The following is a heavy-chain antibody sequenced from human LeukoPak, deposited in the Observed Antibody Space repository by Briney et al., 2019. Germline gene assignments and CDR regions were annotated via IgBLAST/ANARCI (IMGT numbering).Heavy chain of an antibody. CDR2: IYYSGST. J-gene: IGHJ4*02. CDR3: ARRPNSGSYTRFDY. CDR1: GGSISSSSYY. D-gene: IGHD1-26*01. V-gene: IGHV4-39*01. Sequence: SETLSLTCTVSGGSISSSSYYWGWIRQPPGKGLEWIGSIYYSGSTYYNPSLKSRVTISVDTSKNQFSLKLSSVTAADTAVYYCARRPNSGSYTRFDYWGQGTLVTVSS.